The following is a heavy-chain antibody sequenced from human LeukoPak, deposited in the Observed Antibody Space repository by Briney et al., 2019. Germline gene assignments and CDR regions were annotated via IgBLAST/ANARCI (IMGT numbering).Heavy chain of an antibody. Sequence: PGGSLRLSCAASGFTFSSYAMSWVRQAPGKGLEWVSAIRGSGSNTYYADSVKGRFTISRDNSKNTLYLQMNSLRAEDTAVYYCAKVRIVGATTGFDFRGQGTLVTVSS. CDR2: IRGSGSNT. D-gene: IGHD1-26*01. J-gene: IGHJ4*02. V-gene: IGHV3-23*01. CDR1: GFTFSSYA. CDR3: AKVRIVGATTGFDF.